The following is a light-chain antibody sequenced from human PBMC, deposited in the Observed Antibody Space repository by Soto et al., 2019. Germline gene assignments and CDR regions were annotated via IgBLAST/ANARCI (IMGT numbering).Light chain of an antibody. V-gene: IGKV1-5*01. CDR1: QSINTW. J-gene: IGKJ4*01. CDR3: QQYNSYSLT. CDR2: DAS. Sequence: DVQMTQSPSTLSASVGDRLTITCRASQSINTWLAWYQQKPGKAPKLLMYDASRSAGGVPSRFSGSGSGTEFTLTISSLRPDDFATYYCQQYNSYSLTFGGGTKVDIK.